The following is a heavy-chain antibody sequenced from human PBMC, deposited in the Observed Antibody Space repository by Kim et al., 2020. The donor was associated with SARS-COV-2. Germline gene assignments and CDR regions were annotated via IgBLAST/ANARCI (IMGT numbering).Heavy chain of an antibody. D-gene: IGHD3-10*01. J-gene: IGHJ4*02. V-gene: IGHV1-3*01. CDR3: ASYPHYYGSGSYFY. Sequence: SRKFQGRVTITRDTSASTAYMELSSLRSEDTAVYYCASYPHYYGSGSYFYWGQGTLVTVSS.